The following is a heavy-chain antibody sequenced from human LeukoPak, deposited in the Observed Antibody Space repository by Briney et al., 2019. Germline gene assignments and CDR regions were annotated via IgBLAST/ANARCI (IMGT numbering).Heavy chain of an antibody. CDR2: ISAYNGNT. CDR3: ARVMITFGGVIVDNWFDP. D-gene: IGHD3-16*02. CDR1: GYTFTSYG. Sequence: GASVKVSCKASGYTFTSYGISWVRQAPGQGLEWMGWISAYNGNTNYAQKLQGRVTMTTDTSTSTAYMELRSLRSDDTAVYYCARVMITFGGVIVDNWFDPWGQGTLVTVSS. V-gene: IGHV1-18*01. J-gene: IGHJ5*02.